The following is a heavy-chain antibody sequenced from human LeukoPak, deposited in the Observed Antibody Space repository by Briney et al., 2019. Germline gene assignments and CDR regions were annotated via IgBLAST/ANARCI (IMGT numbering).Heavy chain of an antibody. V-gene: IGHV1-2*06. J-gene: IGHJ4*02. Sequence: GASVKVSCKASGYTFTGYYIHWVRQAPGQGLEWMGRINPNSGGTNYAQKFQGRVTMTRDTSISTAYMDLSRLRSDDTAVYYCARDYCSSTSCLFDYWGQGTLVTVSS. CDR3: ARDYCSSTSCLFDY. CDR2: INPNSGGT. CDR1: GYTFTGYY. D-gene: IGHD2-2*01.